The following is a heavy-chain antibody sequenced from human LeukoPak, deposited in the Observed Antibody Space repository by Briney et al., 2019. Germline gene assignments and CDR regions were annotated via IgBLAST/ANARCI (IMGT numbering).Heavy chain of an antibody. Sequence: TSETLSLTCTVSGGSISSSSYYWGWIRQPPGKGLEWIGSIYYSGSTYYNPSLKSRLTISVDTSKNQFSLKLSSVTAADKAVYYCARLEQQLVPDYWGQGTLVTVSS. CDR3: ARLEQQLVPDY. V-gene: IGHV4-39*01. CDR1: GGSISSSSYY. CDR2: IYYSGST. D-gene: IGHD6-13*01. J-gene: IGHJ4*02.